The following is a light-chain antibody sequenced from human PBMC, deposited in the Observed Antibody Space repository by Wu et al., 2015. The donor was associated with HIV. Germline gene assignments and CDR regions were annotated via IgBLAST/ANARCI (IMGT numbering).Light chain of an antibody. CDR1: QDISNY. CDR2: EAS. CDR3: QQSDVFPYS. Sequence: DIQMTQSPSSLSASVGDRVTITCQASQDISNYLNWYQQKLGKAPKLLIYEASKLETGVPSRFSGSGSGTDFTFTISSLQPEDIATYYCQQSDVFPYSFGQGSKLEIK. V-gene: IGKV1-33*01. J-gene: IGKJ2*03.